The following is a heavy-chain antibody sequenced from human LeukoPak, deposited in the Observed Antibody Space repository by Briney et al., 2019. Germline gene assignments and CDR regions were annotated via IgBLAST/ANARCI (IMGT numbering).Heavy chain of an antibody. CDR2: TYSGGST. CDR1: GFTVSSSY. D-gene: IGHD2-15*01. J-gene: IGHJ1*01. Sequence: TGGSLRLSCAASGFTVSSSYMSWVRQAPGKGLEWVSATYSGGSTYYADSVKGRFTISSDNSKNTLYLQMNSLKAEDTAIYYCARAQDYCSGSTCYGYFQYWGQGTLVTVSS. V-gene: IGHV3-53*01. CDR3: ARAQDYCSGSTCYGYFQY.